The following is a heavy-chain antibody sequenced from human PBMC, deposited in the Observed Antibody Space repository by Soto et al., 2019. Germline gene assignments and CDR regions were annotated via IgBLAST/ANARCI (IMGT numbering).Heavy chain of an antibody. J-gene: IGHJ5*02. V-gene: IGHV1-3*01. CDR2: INADNGNT. Sequence: GASVKVSCKASGYTFTSYAMHWVRQAPGQRLEWMGWINADNGNTKYAQKLQGRVTMTTDTSTSTAYMELRSLRSDDTAVYYCARGVTTSPYNWFDPWGQGTLVTVSS. D-gene: IGHD4-17*01. CDR3: ARGVTTSPYNWFDP. CDR1: GYTFTSYA.